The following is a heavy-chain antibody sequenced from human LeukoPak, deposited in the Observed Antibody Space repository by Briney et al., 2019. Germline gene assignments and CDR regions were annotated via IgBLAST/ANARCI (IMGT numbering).Heavy chain of an antibody. CDR2: ISSSSSYI. V-gene: IGHV3-21*01. CDR1: GFTFSSYS. D-gene: IGHD2-21*02. J-gene: IGHJ4*02. Sequence: AGGSLRLSCAASGFTFSSYSMSWVRQAPGKGLEWVSSISSSSSYIYYAGSVKGRFTISRDNAKNSLYLQMNSLRAEDTAVYYCARVTPPYCGGDCYSLNWGQGTLVTVSS. CDR3: ARVTPPYCGGDCYSLN.